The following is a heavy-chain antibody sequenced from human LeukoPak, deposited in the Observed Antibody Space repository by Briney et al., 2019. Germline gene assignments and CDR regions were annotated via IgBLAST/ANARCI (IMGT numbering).Heavy chain of an antibody. D-gene: IGHD3-10*01. J-gene: IGHJ4*02. CDR1: GFTFSSYA. Sequence: GGSLRLSCAASGFTFSSYAMSWVRQAPGKGLEWVSAIIGSGGTTYYADSVKGRFTISRDNSKNTLYLQMNSLRAEDTAVYYCAKTGGSGRDNFDYWGQGTLVTVSS. V-gene: IGHV3-23*01. CDR3: AKTGGSGRDNFDY. CDR2: IIGSGGTT.